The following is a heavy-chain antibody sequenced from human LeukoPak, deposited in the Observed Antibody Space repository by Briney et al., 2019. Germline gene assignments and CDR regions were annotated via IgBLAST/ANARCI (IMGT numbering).Heavy chain of an antibody. Sequence: SGTLSLTCTVSGGSISSSSYYWGWIRQPPGKGLEWIGSIYCSGSTYYNPSLKSRVTISVDTSKNQFSLKLSSVTAADTAVYYCARHQYSSSRDAFDIWGQGTMVTVSS. V-gene: IGHV4-39*01. D-gene: IGHD6-13*01. CDR2: IYCSGST. CDR3: ARHQYSSSRDAFDI. J-gene: IGHJ3*02. CDR1: GGSISSSSYY.